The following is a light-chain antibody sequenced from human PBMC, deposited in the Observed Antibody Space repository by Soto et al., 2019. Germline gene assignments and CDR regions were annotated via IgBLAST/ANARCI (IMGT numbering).Light chain of an antibody. J-gene: IGKJ1*01. V-gene: IGKV3-15*01. CDR3: QQYNKWPRT. Sequence: VMTQSPATLSVSPGERATLSCRASQSVNINLAWYQQKPGQAPRLLIFGASSRANGIPARFSGSGSGTELTLTICNLQTEDFAVYYCQQYNKWPRTFGQGTKADI. CDR2: GAS. CDR1: QSVNIN.